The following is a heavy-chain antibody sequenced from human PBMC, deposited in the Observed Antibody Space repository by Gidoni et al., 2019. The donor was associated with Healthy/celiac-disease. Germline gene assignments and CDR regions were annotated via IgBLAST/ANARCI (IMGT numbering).Heavy chain of an antibody. CDR1: GFTFSSYS. CDR2: ISSSSSYI. V-gene: IGHV3-21*01. Sequence: EVQLVESGGGLVKPGGSLRLSCAASGFTFSSYSMNWVRQAPGKGLEWVSSISSSSSYIYYADSVKGRFTISRDNAKNSLYLQMNSLRAEDTAVYYCAREGSPITIFGVVIGGDFDYWGQGTLVTVSS. J-gene: IGHJ4*02. D-gene: IGHD3-3*01. CDR3: AREGSPITIFGVVIGGDFDY.